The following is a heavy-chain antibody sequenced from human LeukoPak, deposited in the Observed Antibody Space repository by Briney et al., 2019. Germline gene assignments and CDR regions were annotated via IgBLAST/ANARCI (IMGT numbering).Heavy chain of an antibody. CDR3: AKGARGSTVTTVDY. Sequence: PGGSLRLSCAASGFSFTYAMSWVRQAPGKGLEWVSGISGNGISTYYADSVKGRFTISRDNFRNTLYMQMNSLRAEDTAVYYCAKGARGSTVTTVDYWGQGTLVTVSS. V-gene: IGHV3-23*01. J-gene: IGHJ4*02. CDR1: GFSFTYA. CDR2: ISGNGIST. D-gene: IGHD4-17*01.